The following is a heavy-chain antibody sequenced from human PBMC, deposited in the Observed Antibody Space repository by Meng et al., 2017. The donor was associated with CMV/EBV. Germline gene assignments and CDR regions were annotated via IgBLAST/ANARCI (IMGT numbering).Heavy chain of an antibody. D-gene: IGHD6-13*01. V-gene: IGHV1-69*05. CDR2: IIPIFGTA. CDR3: AVPDTNSSTPNYYYYGMDV. CDR1: GGTFSSHS. Sequence: SVKVSCKASGGTFSSHSISWVRQAPGQGLEWMGGIIPIFGTANYAQKFQGRVTITTDESTSTAYMELSSLRSEDTAVYYCAVPDTNSSTPNYYYYGMDVWGQGTTVTVSS. J-gene: IGHJ6*02.